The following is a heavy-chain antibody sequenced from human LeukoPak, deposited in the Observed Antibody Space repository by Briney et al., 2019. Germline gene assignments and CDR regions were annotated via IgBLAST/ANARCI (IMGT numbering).Heavy chain of an antibody. D-gene: IGHD4-23*01. CDR1: GYSISSGYY. J-gene: IGHJ6*03. CDR3: ARRRPDYGGNLYYYYYYMDV. Sequence: PSETLSLTCTVSGYSISSGYYWGWIRQPPGKGLEWIGSIYHSGSTYYNPSLKSRVTISVDTSKNQFSLKLSSVTAADTAVYYCARRRPDYGGNLYYYYYYMDVWGKGTTVTVSS. CDR2: IYHSGST. V-gene: IGHV4-38-2*02.